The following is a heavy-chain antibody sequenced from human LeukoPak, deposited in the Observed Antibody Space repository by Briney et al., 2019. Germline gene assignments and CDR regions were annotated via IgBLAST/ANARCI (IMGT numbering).Heavy chain of an antibody. V-gene: IGHV4-61*05. Sequence: NPSETLSLTCAVSGGSISSNSYYWGWIRQPPGKGPEWIGYIYYSGSTNYNPSLKSRVTISVDTSKNQFSLKLSSVTAADTAVYYCARGVGYDSSGYHDAFDIWGQGTMVTVSS. CDR2: IYYSGST. CDR1: GGSISSNSYY. CDR3: ARGVGYDSSGYHDAFDI. J-gene: IGHJ3*02. D-gene: IGHD3-22*01.